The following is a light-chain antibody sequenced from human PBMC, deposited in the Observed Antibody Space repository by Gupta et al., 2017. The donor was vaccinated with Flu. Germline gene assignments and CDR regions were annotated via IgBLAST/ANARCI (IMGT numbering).Light chain of an antibody. CDR1: SSNICGFYY. Sequence: SALTQPRPVSGSPVQSVTIPCTRTSSNICGFYYVSWYQHDPGKAPKLLIYDVIKRPSGVPDRFSGSKYGNTASVIIAGLQAEDVADYYCISHEGSESHWVFGGGTKLTVL. CDR2: DVI. J-gene: IGLJ3*02. V-gene: IGLV2-11*01. CDR3: ISHEGSESHWV.